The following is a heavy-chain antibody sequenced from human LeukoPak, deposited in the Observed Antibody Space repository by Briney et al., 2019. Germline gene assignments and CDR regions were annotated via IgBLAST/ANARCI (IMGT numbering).Heavy chain of an antibody. D-gene: IGHD3-22*01. V-gene: IGHV1-46*01. Sequence: ASVKVSCKASGYTFTGYYMHWVRQAPGQGLEWMGIINPSGGSTSYAQKFQGRVTMTRDTSTSTVYMELSSLRSEDTAVYYCVRETYYYDSSGYYGHYWGQGTLVTVSS. CDR3: VRETYYYDSSGYYGHY. CDR1: GYTFTGYY. J-gene: IGHJ4*02. CDR2: INPSGGST.